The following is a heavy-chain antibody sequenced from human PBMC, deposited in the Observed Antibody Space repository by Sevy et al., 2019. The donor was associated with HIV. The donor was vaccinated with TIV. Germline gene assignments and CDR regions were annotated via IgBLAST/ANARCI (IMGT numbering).Heavy chain of an antibody. D-gene: IGHD5-18*01. V-gene: IGHV3-66*01. CDR1: GFTVSSNY. J-gene: IGHJ4*02. CDR3: ARGKSGYGYGLNS. Sequence: GGSLRLSCAASGFTVSSNYMTWVRQAPGKGLEGVSVIYSDGTTYHADSVKDRFTIPRDNSKNTLYLQMNRLRAEDTAVYYCARGKSGYGYGLNSWGQGTLVTVSS. CDR2: IYSDGTT.